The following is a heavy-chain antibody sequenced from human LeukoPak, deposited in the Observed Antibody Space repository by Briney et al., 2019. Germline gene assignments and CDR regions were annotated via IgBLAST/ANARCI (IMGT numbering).Heavy chain of an antibody. J-gene: IGHJ4*02. CDR1: GYTFTGYY. CDR2: INPNSGGT. CDR3: ARGHGYSSSWGDY. D-gene: IGHD6-13*01. V-gene: IGHV1-2*02. Sequence: ASVKVSCKASGYTFTGYYMHWVRQAPGQGLEWMGWINPNSGGTNYAQKFQGRVTMTRDTSISTAYMELSRLRSDGTAVYYCARGHGYSSSWGDYWGQGTLVTVSS.